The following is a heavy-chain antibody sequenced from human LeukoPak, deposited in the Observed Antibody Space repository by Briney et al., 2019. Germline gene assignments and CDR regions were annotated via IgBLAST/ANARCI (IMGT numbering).Heavy chain of an antibody. D-gene: IGHD3-10*01. Sequence: GGSLRLSCAASGFTFSYYAMSWVRQAPGEGLEWVSGITGTDGSTYYADSVKGRLTISRDNSKSALYLQMNSLRAEDAALYYCAKAFNYGSGYNYKTFDSWGQGTLVTVSS. V-gene: IGHV3-23*01. CDR3: AKAFNYGSGYNYKTFDS. CDR1: GFTFSYYA. J-gene: IGHJ4*02. CDR2: ITGTDGST.